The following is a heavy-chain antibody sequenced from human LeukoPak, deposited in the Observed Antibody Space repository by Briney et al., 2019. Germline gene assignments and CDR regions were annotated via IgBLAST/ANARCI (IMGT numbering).Heavy chain of an antibody. CDR1: RFTFNRFA. Sequence: GGSLRLSCAASRFTFNRFAMSWVRQAPGKGLEWVSSISGSGGGTFYASSMRGRFTISRDNSKDTVFLQMNGLRAEDTAIYYCAKWDENFYYMDVCGHGTTVTVSS. CDR2: ISGSGGGT. CDR3: AKWDENFYYMDV. V-gene: IGHV3-23*01. J-gene: IGHJ6*03. D-gene: IGHD1-26*01.